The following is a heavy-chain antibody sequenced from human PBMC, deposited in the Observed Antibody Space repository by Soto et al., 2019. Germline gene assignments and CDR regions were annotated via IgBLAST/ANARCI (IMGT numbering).Heavy chain of an antibody. Sequence: SETLSLTCTVSGGSISSSSYYWGWIRQPPGKGLEWIGSIYYSGSTYYNPSLKSRVTISVDTSKNQFSLKLSSVTAADTAVYYCAGTFRWGGTARHYYYGMDVGGQGTTVTVSS. J-gene: IGHJ6*02. CDR3: AGTFRWGGTARHYYYGMDV. CDR2: IYYSGST. CDR1: GGSISSSSYY. V-gene: IGHV4-39*01. D-gene: IGHD1-26*01.